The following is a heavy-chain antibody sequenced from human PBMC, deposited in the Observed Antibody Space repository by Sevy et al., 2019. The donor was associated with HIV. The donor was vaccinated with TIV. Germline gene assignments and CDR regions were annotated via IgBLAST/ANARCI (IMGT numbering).Heavy chain of an antibody. D-gene: IGHD7-27*01. V-gene: IGHV3-7*03. CDR1: GFTFNNYW. CDR2: IKQDGSDK. J-gene: IGHJ4*02. CDR3: ARSWDYWGQMGY. Sequence: GESLKISCAASGFTFNNYWMTWVRQAPGKGLEWVANIKQDGSDKYYMESAKGRFNISRDNTKNSLYLQLNSLRAEDTAVYYCARSWDYWGQMGYWGQGTLVTVSS.